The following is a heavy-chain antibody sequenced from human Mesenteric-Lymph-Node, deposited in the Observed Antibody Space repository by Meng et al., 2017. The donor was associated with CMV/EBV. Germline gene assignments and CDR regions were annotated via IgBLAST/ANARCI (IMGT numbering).Heavy chain of an antibody. CDR3: ARHQRWLKSEGGFNY. J-gene: IGHJ4*02. D-gene: IGHD4-23*01. V-gene: IGHV4-34*01. CDR2: INHSGST. Sequence: VQLQAWGAGLLKPSETLSLTCAVYGGSFSGYYWSWIRQPPGKGLEWIGEINHSGSTNYNPSLKSRVTISVDTSKNQFSLKLGSVTAADTAVYYCARHQRWLKSEGGFNYWGQGTLVTVSS. CDR1: GGSFSGYY.